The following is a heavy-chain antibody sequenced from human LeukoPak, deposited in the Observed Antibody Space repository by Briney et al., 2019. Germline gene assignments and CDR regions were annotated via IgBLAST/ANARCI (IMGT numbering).Heavy chain of an antibody. CDR2: ISSSSSYI. CDR1: GFTFSNAW. V-gene: IGHV3-21*01. D-gene: IGHD4-23*01. Sequence: PGGSLRLSCAASGFTFSNAWMSWVRQAPGKGLEWVSSISSSSSYIYYADSVKGRFTISRDNAKNSLYLQMNSLRAEDTAVYYCARRAANDYGGNSYFDYWGQGTLVTVSS. CDR3: ARRAANDYGGNSYFDY. J-gene: IGHJ4*02.